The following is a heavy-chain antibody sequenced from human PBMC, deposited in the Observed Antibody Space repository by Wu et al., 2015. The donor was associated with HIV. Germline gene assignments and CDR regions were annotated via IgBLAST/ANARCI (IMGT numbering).Heavy chain of an antibody. Sequence: QVQLVQFGAEVKKPGSSVKITCKASGDGFTSYVVSWVRQAPGQGLEWMGGINPLFGTTKHTQKFQDRVTFTTDESKTTAYMELNSLTSADTAVYYCARSHTSSSFYFYYMDVWGGGTTVTVSS. CDR2: INPLFGTT. V-gene: IGHV1-69*05. J-gene: IGHJ6*03. D-gene: IGHD6-6*01. CDR1: GDGFTSYV. CDR3: ARSHTSSSFYFYYMDV.